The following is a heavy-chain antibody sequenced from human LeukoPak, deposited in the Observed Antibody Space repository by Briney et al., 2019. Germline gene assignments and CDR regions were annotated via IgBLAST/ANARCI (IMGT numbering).Heavy chain of an antibody. Sequence: GGSLRLSCAASGFTFDDYAMHWVRQAPGKGLEWVSLISWDGGSTYYADSVKGRFTISRDNSKNSLYLQMNSLRAEDTALYYCAKDFSSSWSYFDYWGRGTLVTVSS. D-gene: IGHD6-13*01. V-gene: IGHV3-43D*03. CDR3: AKDFSSSWSYFDY. CDR2: ISWDGGST. CDR1: GFTFDDYA. J-gene: IGHJ4*02.